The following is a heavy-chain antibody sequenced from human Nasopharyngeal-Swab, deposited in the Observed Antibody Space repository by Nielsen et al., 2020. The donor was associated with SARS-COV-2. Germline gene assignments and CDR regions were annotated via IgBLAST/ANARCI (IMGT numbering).Heavy chain of an antibody. CDR2: ISGSGGST. J-gene: IGHJ3*02. CDR3: ARGDSSGYAPEDAFDI. D-gene: IGHD3-22*01. V-gene: IGHV3-23*01. Sequence: GESLKISCAASGFTFSSYAMSWVRQAPGKGLEWVSAISGSGGSTYYADSVKGRFTISRDNSKNTLYLQMNSLRAEDTAVYYCARGDSSGYAPEDAFDIWGQGAMVTVSS. CDR1: GFTFSSYA.